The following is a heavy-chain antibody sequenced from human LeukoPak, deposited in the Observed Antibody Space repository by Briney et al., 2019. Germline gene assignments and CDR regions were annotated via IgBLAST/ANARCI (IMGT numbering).Heavy chain of an antibody. V-gene: IGHV4-34*01. CDR3: ARHGWNYDILTGSEYYYMDV. CDR2: INRSGST. Sequence: SETLSLTCAVYGGSFSGYYWSWIRQPPGKGLEWIGEINRSGSTNYNPSLKSRVTISVDTSKNQFSLKLSSVTAADTAVYYCARHGWNYDILTGSEYYYMDVWGKGTTVTISS. J-gene: IGHJ6*03. CDR1: GGSFSGYY. D-gene: IGHD3-9*01.